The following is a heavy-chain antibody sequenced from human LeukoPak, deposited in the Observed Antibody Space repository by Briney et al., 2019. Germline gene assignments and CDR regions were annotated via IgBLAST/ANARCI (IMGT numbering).Heavy chain of an antibody. Sequence: PGGSLRLSCAASGFTFSSYWMSWVRQSPGKGQEWVANIKPDGSEKYFMDSVKGRFTISRDNAKNALYLEMNSLRAEVTAEYFCARERMYSGSGSTYPYYDYWGQGTLVTVSS. D-gene: IGHD3-10*01. J-gene: IGHJ4*02. CDR2: IKPDGSEK. CDR1: GFTFSSYW. V-gene: IGHV3-7*01. CDR3: ARERMYSGSGSTYPYYDY.